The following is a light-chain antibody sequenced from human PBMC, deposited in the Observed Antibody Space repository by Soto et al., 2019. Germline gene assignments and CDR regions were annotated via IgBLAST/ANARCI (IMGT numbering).Light chain of an antibody. CDR3: QQYGSPPIT. CDR2: GAS. Sequence: EIVLTQSPGTLSLPPGERATLSCRASQSVSSSYLAWYQQKPGQAPRLLIYGASSRATGIPDRFSGSGSGTDFTLTISRLEPEDFAVYYCQQYGSPPITFGQGTRLEIK. V-gene: IGKV3-20*01. J-gene: IGKJ5*01. CDR1: QSVSSSY.